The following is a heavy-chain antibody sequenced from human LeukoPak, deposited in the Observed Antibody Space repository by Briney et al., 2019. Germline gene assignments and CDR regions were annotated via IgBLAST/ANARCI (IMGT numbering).Heavy chain of an antibody. CDR1: GFTFSDYY. CDR3: AKDGYSSSDY. J-gene: IGHJ4*02. D-gene: IGHD6-13*01. Sequence: GGSLRLSCAASGFTFSDYYMSWVRQAPGKGLEWVSAIGGSGGSTYYADSVKGRFTISRDNSKNTLYLQMNSLRAEDTAVYYCAKDGYSSSDYWGQGTLVTVSS. CDR2: IGGSGGST. V-gene: IGHV3-23*01.